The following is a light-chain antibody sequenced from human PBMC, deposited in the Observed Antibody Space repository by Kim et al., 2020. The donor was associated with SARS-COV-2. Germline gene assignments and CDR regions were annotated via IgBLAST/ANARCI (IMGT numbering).Light chain of an antibody. CDR3: QQYNDWPWT. Sequence: EIVMTQSPATLSVSPGERATLSCRASQSAGTNLAWYQHKPGQAPRLLISDSSTRATGIPARFSGSGSGTEFILTISSLQSEDFALYYCQQYNDWPWTFGPGTKVDIK. J-gene: IGKJ1*01. CDR1: QSAGTN. CDR2: DSS. V-gene: IGKV3-15*01.